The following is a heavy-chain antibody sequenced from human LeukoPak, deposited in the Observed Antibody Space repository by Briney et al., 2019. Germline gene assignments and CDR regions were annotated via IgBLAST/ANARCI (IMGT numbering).Heavy chain of an antibody. CDR3: ARDFGRYTSALYYYYYYMDV. CDR2: IIPIFGTA. Sequence: ASVKVSCKASGGTFSSYAISWVRQAPGQGLEWMGGIIPIFGTANYAQKFQGRVTITADKSTSTAYMELSSLRSEDTAVYYCARDFGRYTSALYYYYYYMDVWGKGTTVTVSS. J-gene: IGHJ6*03. CDR1: GGTFSSYA. V-gene: IGHV1-69*06. D-gene: IGHD3-3*01.